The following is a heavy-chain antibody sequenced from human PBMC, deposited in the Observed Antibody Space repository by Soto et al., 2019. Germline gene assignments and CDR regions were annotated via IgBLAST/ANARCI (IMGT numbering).Heavy chain of an antibody. D-gene: IGHD5-12*01. J-gene: IGHJ4*02. Sequence: QITVKESGLTLVKPTQTLTLTCTFSGFSLSTNGMGVGWIRQSPGKALEWLALVYWDDDKRYSPSLRSRLTITQDTSKTQVDLTMTNMDPVDTATYYCARLTRGVYDSGRLWEKSDYWGQGTLVTVSS. CDR1: GFSLSTNGMG. V-gene: IGHV2-5*02. CDR3: ARLTRGVYDSGRLWEKSDY. CDR2: VYWDDDK.